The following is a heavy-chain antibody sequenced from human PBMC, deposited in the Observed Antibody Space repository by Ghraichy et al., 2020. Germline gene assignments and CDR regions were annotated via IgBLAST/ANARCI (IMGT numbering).Heavy chain of an antibody. V-gene: IGHV4-39*07. CDR1: GGSISSSSYY. CDR2: IYYSGST. Sequence: SETLSLTCTVSGGSISSSSYYWGWIRQPPGKGLEWIGSIYYSGSTYYNPSLKSRVTISVDTSKNQFSLKLSSVTAADTAVYYCARDSTATVKRRGWFDPWGQGTLVTVSS. J-gene: IGHJ5*02. CDR3: ARDSTATVKRRGWFDP. D-gene: IGHD4-11*01.